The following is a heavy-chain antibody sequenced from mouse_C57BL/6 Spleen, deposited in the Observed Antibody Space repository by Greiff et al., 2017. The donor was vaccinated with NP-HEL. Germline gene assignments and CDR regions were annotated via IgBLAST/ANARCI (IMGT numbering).Heavy chain of an antibody. CDR1: GYTFTDYE. Sequence: QVQLQQSGAELVRPGASVTLSCKASGYTFTDYEMHWVKQTPVHGLEWIGAIDPETGGTAYNQKFKGKAILTADKSSSTAYMDLRSLTSEDSAVYYCTRGLRGPTGYWGQGTTLTVSS. J-gene: IGHJ2*01. CDR3: TRGLRGPTGY. D-gene: IGHD2-4*01. CDR2: IDPETGGT. V-gene: IGHV1-15*01.